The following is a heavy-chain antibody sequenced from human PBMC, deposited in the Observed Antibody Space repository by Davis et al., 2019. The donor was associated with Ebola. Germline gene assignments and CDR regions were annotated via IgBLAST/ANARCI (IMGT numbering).Heavy chain of an antibody. D-gene: IGHD3-10*01. J-gene: IGHJ4*02. V-gene: IGHV3-7*03. CDR1: GFTFSSYW. Sequence: GESLKISCAASGFTFSSYWMSWVRQAPGKGLEWVANIKQDGSEKYYVDSVKGRFTISRDNAKNSLYLQMNSLRSEDTAVYYCARAGVLWFRELFTQDHYFDYWGQGTLVTVSS. CDR3: ARAGVLWFRELFTQDHYFDY. CDR2: IKQDGSEK.